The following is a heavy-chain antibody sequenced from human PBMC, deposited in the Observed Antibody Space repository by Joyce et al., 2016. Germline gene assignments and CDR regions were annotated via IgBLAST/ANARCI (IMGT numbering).Heavy chain of an antibody. CDR3: AAAPDYYDSSGYYYSAFDI. V-gene: IGHV1-58*02. CDR2: IVVGSGNT. CDR1: GFTFTSSA. D-gene: IGHD3-22*01. Sequence: QMQLVQSGPEVKKTGTSVKVSCKASGFTFTSSAMQWVRQARGQRLEWIGWIVVGSGNTNYAQKFQERVTITRDMSTSTAYMELSSLRSEDTAVYYCAAAPDYYDSSGYYYSAFDIWGQGTMVTVSS. J-gene: IGHJ3*02.